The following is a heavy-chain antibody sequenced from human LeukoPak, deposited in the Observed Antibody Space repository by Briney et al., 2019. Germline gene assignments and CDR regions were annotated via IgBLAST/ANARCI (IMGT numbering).Heavy chain of an antibody. CDR1: GFTFSSYA. D-gene: IGHD5-24*01. CDR3: AKDRGGYGYNHPPPY. CDR2: ISGSGGST. V-gene: IGHV3-23*01. Sequence: GGSLRLSCAASGFTFSSYAMSWVRQAPGKGLEWVSAISGSGGSTYYADSVKGRFTISRDNSKSTLYLQMNSLRAEDTAVYYCAKDRGGYGYNHPPPYWGQGTLVTVSS. J-gene: IGHJ4*02.